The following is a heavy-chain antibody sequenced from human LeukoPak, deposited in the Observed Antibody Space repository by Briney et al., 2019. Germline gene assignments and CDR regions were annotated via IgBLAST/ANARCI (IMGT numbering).Heavy chain of an antibody. CDR3: ARRQGGQNWYFDL. D-gene: IGHD3-16*01. CDR1: GFRFDIYW. J-gene: IGHJ2*01. Sequence: GESLKISCQGSGFRFDIYWIGWVRQIPGKGLEWMGNIYPGDSDTRFSPSFQGQVTMSADRSSGTAYLQWSSLKASDTAMYHCARRQGGQNWYFDLWGRGTAVTVSS. V-gene: IGHV5-51*01. CDR2: IYPGDSDT.